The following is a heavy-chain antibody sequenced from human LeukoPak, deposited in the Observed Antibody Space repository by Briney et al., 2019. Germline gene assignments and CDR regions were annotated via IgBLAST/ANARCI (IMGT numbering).Heavy chain of an antibody. CDR3: AREPYYDSSGYPFDY. CDR1: GYTFTGYY. J-gene: IGHJ4*02. Sequence: ASVKVSCKASGYTFTGYYIHWVRQAPGQGLEWMGWINPNSGGTNYAQKFQGRVTMTRDTSISTAYMELSRLRSDDTAVYYCAREPYYDSSGYPFDYWGQGTLVTVSS. D-gene: IGHD3-22*01. V-gene: IGHV1-2*02. CDR2: INPNSGGT.